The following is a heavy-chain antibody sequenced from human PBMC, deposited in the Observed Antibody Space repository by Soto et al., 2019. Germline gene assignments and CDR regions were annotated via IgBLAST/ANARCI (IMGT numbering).Heavy chain of an antibody. CDR3: ARDERMDEYGVMDV. D-gene: IGHD4-17*01. J-gene: IGHJ6*03. CDR2: IYYSGST. CDR1: GGSISSYY. V-gene: IGHV4-59*01. Sequence: PSETLSLTCTVSGGSISSYYWSWIRQPPGKGLEWIGYIYYSGSTNYNPSLKSRVTISVDTSKNQFSLKLSSVTAADTAVYYCARDERMDEYGVMDVWGKGTTVTVS.